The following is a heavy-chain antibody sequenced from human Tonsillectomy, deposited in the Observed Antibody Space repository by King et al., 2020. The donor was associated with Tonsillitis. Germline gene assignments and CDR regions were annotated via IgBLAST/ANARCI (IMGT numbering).Heavy chain of an antibody. CDR1: GYTFTSYG. Sequence: VQLVESGAEVKKPGASVKVSCKASGYTFTSYGISWVRQAPGQGLEWMGWISAYNGNTNYAQKLQGRVTMTTDTSTSTAYMELRSLRSDDTAVYYCARDWAGTVPRHYYYYYGMDVWGQGTTVTVSS. V-gene: IGHV1-18*04. CDR3: ARDWAGTVPRHYYYYYGMDV. D-gene: IGHD6-19*01. CDR2: ISAYNGNT. J-gene: IGHJ6*02.